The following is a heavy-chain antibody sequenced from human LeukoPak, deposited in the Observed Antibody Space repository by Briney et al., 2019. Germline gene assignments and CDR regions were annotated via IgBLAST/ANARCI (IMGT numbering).Heavy chain of an antibody. V-gene: IGHV3-33*08. Sequence: PGGSLRLSCAASHFTFTTYWMSWVRQAPGKGLEWVAVIWYDGSNKYYADSVKGRFTISRDNSKNTLYLQMNSLRAEDTAVYYCARSSGGDYEVPPLGYWGQGTLVTVSS. D-gene: IGHD4-17*01. CDR2: IWYDGSNK. CDR3: ARSSGGDYEVPPLGY. J-gene: IGHJ4*02. CDR1: HFTFTTYW.